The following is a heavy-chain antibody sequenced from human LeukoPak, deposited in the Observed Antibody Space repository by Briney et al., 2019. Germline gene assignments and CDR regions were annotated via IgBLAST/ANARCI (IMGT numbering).Heavy chain of an antibody. D-gene: IGHD3-9*01. Sequence: GGSLRLSCAASGFTFSSYGMHWVRQAPGKGLEWVAFIRHDGSNKYYADSVKGRFTISRDDSKNTLYLQMNSLRAEDTAVYYCAKDFLYYDILTGYRDSDAFDIWGQGTMVTVSS. V-gene: IGHV3-30*02. CDR2: IRHDGSNK. CDR1: GFTFSSYG. J-gene: IGHJ3*02. CDR3: AKDFLYYDILTGYRDSDAFDI.